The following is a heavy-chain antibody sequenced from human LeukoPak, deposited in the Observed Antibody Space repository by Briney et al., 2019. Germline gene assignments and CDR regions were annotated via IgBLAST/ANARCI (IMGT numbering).Heavy chain of an antibody. Sequence: GGSLRLSCAASGFTFSSYSMNWVRQAPGKGLEWVSAISSSSSYIYYADSVKGRFTISRDNPKNTLYLQMNGLRVEDTAVYYCAKDMQTWPRFPDYWGQGTLVTVSS. CDR1: GFTFSSYS. CDR2: ISSSSSYI. CDR3: AKDMQTWPRFPDY. V-gene: IGHV3-21*04. J-gene: IGHJ4*02. D-gene: IGHD5-12*01.